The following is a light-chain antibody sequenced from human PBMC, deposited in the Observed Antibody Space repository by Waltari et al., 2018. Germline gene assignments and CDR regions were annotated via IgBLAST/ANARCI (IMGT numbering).Light chain of an antibody. Sequence: DIQMTQSPSTLSASVGDRVTITCRASQSVGSLLAWYQQKPGKAPKLLSYKASTLETGVPSRFSGSGSGTEFTLTITGLQGDDFAVYYCQQYKTWAFGQGTRVEI. V-gene: IGKV1-5*03. CDR3: QQYKTWA. CDR2: KAS. J-gene: IGKJ1*01. CDR1: QSVGSL.